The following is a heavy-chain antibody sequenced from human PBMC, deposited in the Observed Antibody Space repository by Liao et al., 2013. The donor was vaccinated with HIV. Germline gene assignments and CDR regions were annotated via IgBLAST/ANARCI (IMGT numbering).Heavy chain of an antibody. CDR2: VNHSGST. CDR1: GGSFSDYY. Sequence: QVQLQQWGARLLKPSETLSLTCAVYGGSFSDYYWTWIRQPPGKGLEWLGEVNHSGSTTYSPSLKSRVIMSLDKSNNQFSLRLSSVSAADTAVYFCARAWDYSNLAFEFWGQGAWSASPQ. CDR3: ARAWDYSNLAFEF. V-gene: IGHV4-34*01. D-gene: IGHD4-11*01. J-gene: IGHJ1*01.